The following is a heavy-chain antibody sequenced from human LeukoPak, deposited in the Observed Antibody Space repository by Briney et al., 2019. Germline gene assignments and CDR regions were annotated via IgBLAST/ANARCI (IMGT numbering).Heavy chain of an antibody. CDR1: GFTFSSYS. D-gene: IGHD2-2*01. J-gene: IGHJ3*02. CDR2: ISSSSSYI. CDR3: ARDLQYCSSTSCLKNAFDI. Sequence: GGSLRLSCAASGFTFSSYSMNWVRQAPGKGLEWVSSISSSSSYIYYADSVKGRFTISRDNAKNSLYLQMNSLRAEDTAVYYCARDLQYCSSTSCLKNAFDIWGQGTMVTVSS. V-gene: IGHV3-21*01.